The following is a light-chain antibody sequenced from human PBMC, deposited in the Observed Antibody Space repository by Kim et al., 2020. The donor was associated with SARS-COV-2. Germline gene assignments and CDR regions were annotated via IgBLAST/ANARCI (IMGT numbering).Light chain of an antibody. J-gene: IGLJ2*01. Sequence: QRVTISCTGGSSNIGAGYDVHWYQQLPGTAPKLLIYANSNRPSRVPDRFSGSKSGTSASLTITGLQAEDEADYYCQSYDSSLSASVFGGGTQLTVL. CDR2: ANS. CDR1: SSNIGAGYD. CDR3: QSYDSSLSASV. V-gene: IGLV1-40*01.